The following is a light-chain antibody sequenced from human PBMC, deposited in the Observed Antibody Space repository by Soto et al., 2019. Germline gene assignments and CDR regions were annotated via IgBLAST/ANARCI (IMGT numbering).Light chain of an antibody. Sequence: SYELTQPPSVSVAPGQTARISFGGNNIGVKSVHWFQQKPRQAPVLVVYDDNDRPSGIPERFSGSNSGNTATLTISRVEAGDEADYYCQVWDSISDHFVFGTGTKLTVL. V-gene: IGLV3-21*02. J-gene: IGLJ1*01. CDR3: QVWDSISDHFV. CDR1: NIGVKS. CDR2: DDN.